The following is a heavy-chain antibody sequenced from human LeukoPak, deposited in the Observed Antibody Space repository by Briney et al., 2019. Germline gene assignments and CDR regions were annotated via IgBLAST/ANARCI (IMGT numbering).Heavy chain of an antibody. CDR3: ARETSESFET. D-gene: IGHD1-26*01. CDR1: GYTFTSYG. Sequence: ASVKVSCKASGYTFTSYGISWVRQAPGQGLEWMGWIHPNRGDTNYGQKFQGRVTMTRDTSISTAYLELSRLTYDDTAVYYCARETSESFETWGQGTLVTVSS. J-gene: IGHJ5*02. CDR2: IHPNRGDT. V-gene: IGHV1-2*02.